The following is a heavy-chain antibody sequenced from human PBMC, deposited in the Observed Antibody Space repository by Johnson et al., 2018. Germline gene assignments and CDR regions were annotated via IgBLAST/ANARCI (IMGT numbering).Heavy chain of an antibody. Sequence: VQLVQSGGGLVQPGRSLRLSCTASGFTFGDYGMSWFRQAPGKGLEWVGFIRSKPYGGTTEYAASVKGRFTISRDDSKSIASLQMNSLKTEDTAVYYCARDQDCSSTSCLGMDVWGQGTTVTVSS. CDR1: GFTFGDYG. CDR2: IRSKPYGGTT. CDR3: ARDQDCSSTSCLGMDV. D-gene: IGHD2-2*01. J-gene: IGHJ6*02. V-gene: IGHV3-49*03.